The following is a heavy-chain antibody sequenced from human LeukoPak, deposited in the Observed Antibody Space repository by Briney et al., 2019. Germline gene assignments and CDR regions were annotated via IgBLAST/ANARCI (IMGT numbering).Heavy chain of an antibody. CDR3: ARDFEVWDYDFWSGYPYYFDY. V-gene: IGHV4-4*07. CDR2: IYTSGST. D-gene: IGHD3-3*01. Sequence: PSETLSLTCTVSGGSISSYYWSWIRQPAGKGLEWIGRIYTSGSTNYNPSLKSRVTMSVDTSKNQFPLKLSSVTAADTAVYYCARDFEVWDYDFWSGYPYYFDYWGQGTLVTVSS. CDR1: GGSISSYY. J-gene: IGHJ4*02.